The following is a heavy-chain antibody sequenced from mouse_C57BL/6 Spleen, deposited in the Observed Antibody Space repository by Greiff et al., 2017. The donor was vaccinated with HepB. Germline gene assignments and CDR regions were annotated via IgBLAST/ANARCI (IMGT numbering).Heavy chain of an antibody. Sequence: EVQLQQSGAELVKPGASVKLSCKASGFNINDYYMHWVKQRPEQGLEWIGRIDPEDGETKYAPKFQGKATITADTSSNTAYLQLSSLTSEDTAVYYCASVQYYFDYWGQGTTLTVSS. CDR2: IDPEDGET. V-gene: IGHV14-2*01. J-gene: IGHJ2*01. CDR3: ASVQYYFDY. CDR1: GFNINDYY.